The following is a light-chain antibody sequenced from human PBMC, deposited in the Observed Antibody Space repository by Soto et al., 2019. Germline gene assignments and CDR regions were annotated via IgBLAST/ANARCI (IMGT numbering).Light chain of an antibody. V-gene: IGKV3-15*01. J-gene: IGKJ2*01. CDR2: GAS. CDR1: QSVSGN. Sequence: GVTQSPVALSVSPGERATLSCRASQSVSGNLACYQQKPGQPPRLLFYGASTRATGIPARFSGSGSGTEFTLTISSLQSEDFVVYYCQQYNSWPRTFGQGTSLDI. CDR3: QQYNSWPRT.